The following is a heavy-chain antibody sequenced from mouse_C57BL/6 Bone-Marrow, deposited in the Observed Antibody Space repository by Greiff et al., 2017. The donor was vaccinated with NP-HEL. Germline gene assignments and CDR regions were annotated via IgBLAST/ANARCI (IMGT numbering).Heavy chain of an antibody. CDR3: ARDYGSSYRWYFDV. Sequence: EVKLVESGGGLVQPGGSLKLSCAASGFTFSDYGMAWVRQAPRKGPEWVAFISNLAYSIYYAATVTGRFTISRENAKNTLYLEMSSLRSEDTAMYYCARDYGSSYRWYFDVWGTGTTVTVSS. CDR2: ISNLAYSI. CDR1: GFTFSDYG. J-gene: IGHJ1*03. V-gene: IGHV5-15*01. D-gene: IGHD1-1*01.